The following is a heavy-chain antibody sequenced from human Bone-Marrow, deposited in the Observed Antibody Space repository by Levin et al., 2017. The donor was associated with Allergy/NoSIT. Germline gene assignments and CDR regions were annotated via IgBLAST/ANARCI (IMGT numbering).Heavy chain of an antibody. D-gene: IGHD3-9*01. CDR1: GFTFNTYG. CDR3: ARGAKYNVLTGFRTKRNGMDV. Sequence: QPGGSLRLSCGASGFTFNTYGFHWVRQAPGKGLEWVAVISHDGRNKHYGASVKGRVTISRDTSKNTLYLQLNSLSPEDTGMYYCARGAKYNVLTGFRTKRNGMDVWGQGTTVTVSS. J-gene: IGHJ6*02. V-gene: IGHV3-30*03. CDR2: ISHDGRNK.